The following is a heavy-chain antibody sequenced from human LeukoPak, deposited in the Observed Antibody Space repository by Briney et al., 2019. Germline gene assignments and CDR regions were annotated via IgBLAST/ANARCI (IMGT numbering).Heavy chain of an antibody. CDR1: GFNFDDYG. V-gene: IGHV3-20*04. Sequence: PEGSLRLSCAASGFNFDDYGMSWVRQAPGKGLEWVSGINWNGASTSYADSVKGRFTISRDNAKNSLYLQMNSLRDEDTALYYCARGYSGYDFGRYFDSWGQGTLVTVSS. J-gene: IGHJ4*02. CDR2: INWNGAST. D-gene: IGHD5-12*01. CDR3: ARGYSGYDFGRYFDS.